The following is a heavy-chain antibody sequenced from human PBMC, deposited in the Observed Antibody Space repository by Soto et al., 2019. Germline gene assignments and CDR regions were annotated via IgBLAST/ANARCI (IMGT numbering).Heavy chain of an antibody. CDR2: ISAYNGNT. CDR3: ARDGELELIYYYYGMVV. Sequence: GASVKVSCKASGYTFTSYGISWVRQAPGQGLEWMGWISAYNGNTNYAQKLQGRVTMTTDTSTSTAYMELRSLRSDDTAVYYCARDGELELIYYYYGMVVWGQGTTVTVSS. D-gene: IGHD1-7*01. V-gene: IGHV1-18*01. CDR1: GYTFTSYG. J-gene: IGHJ6*02.